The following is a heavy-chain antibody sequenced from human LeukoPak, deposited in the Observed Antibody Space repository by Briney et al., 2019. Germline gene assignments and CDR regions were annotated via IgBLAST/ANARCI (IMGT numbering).Heavy chain of an antibody. CDR2: IYYSGST. V-gene: IGHV4-39*07. CDR1: GGSISSSSYY. Sequence: SETLSLTCTVSGGSISSSSYYWGWIRQPPGKGLEWIGSIYYSGSTYYNPSLKSRVTISVDTSKNQFSLKLSSVTAADTAVYYCARGGPLYYYDSGDWFDPWGQGTLVTVSS. CDR3: ARGGPLYYYDSGDWFDP. D-gene: IGHD3-22*01. J-gene: IGHJ5*02.